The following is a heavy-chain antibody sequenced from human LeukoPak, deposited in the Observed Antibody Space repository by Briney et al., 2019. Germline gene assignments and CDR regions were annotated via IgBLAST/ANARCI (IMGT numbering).Heavy chain of an antibody. Sequence: SETLSLTCTVSGGSISSYYWGWIRQPPGKGLEWIGSIYYSGSTYYNPSLKSRVTISVDTSKNQFSLKLSSVTAADTAVYYCARQGGGGDAFDIWGQGTMVTVSS. J-gene: IGHJ3*02. CDR3: ARQGGGGDAFDI. D-gene: IGHD2-15*01. V-gene: IGHV4-39*01. CDR2: IYYSGST. CDR1: GGSISSYY.